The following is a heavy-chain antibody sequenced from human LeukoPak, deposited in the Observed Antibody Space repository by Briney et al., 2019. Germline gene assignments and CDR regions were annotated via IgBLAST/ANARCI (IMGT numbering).Heavy chain of an antibody. J-gene: IGHJ4*02. CDR1: GFTFSSHW. Sequence: GGSLRLSCVASGFTFSSHWMIWVRQAPGKGLEYVANIKPDGSQKYYVDSVKGRFTISRGNAKNSMYLQMNSLRAEDTAVYFCARNEPNWAEAVSWGQGTLVTVSS. D-gene: IGHD6-19*01. CDR3: ARNEPNWAEAVS. CDR2: IKPDGSQK. V-gene: IGHV3-7*05.